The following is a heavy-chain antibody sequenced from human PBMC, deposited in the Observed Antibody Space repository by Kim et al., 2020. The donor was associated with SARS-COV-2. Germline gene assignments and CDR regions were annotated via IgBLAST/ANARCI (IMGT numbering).Heavy chain of an antibody. Sequence: ASVKVSCKASGYTFISYALHWVRQAPGQRLEWMGWISAGNDNTKFSQKFQGRVTISRDTSASTVYMEVSSLRSEDTAVYYCARGGKWNDAFDYWGQGTLVTVSS. D-gene: IGHD1-1*01. J-gene: IGHJ4*02. CDR1: GYTFISYA. CDR2: ISAGNDNT. V-gene: IGHV1-3*01. CDR3: ARGGKWNDAFDY.